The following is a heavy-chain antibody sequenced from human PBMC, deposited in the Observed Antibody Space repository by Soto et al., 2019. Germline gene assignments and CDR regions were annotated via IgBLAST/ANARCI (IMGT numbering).Heavy chain of an antibody. D-gene: IGHD5-12*01. CDR3: AKQGMAKSLDY. CDR1: GFTFDDYA. Sequence: EVQLVESGGGLVQPGRSLRLSCAASGFTFDDYAMHWVRQAPGKGLEWVSGISWNRGNIGYADSVKGRFTISRDNAKNSLYLQMISLRPEDTALYYCAKQGMAKSLDYWGQGTLVTVAS. CDR2: ISWNRGNI. V-gene: IGHV3-9*01. J-gene: IGHJ4*02.